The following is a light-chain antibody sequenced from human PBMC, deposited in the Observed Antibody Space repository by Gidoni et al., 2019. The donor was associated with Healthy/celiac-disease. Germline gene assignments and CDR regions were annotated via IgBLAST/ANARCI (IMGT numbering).Light chain of an antibody. Sequence: DIQMTQSPSTLSASVGDRVTITCRASQSISSWLAWYQQKPGKAPKLLIYKASSLESGVPSRFRRRGSGTEFTFTISSLQPDDFATYYCQQYNSYSWTFXQXTKVEIK. CDR3: QQYNSYSWT. J-gene: IGKJ1*01. CDR2: KAS. V-gene: IGKV1-5*03. CDR1: QSISSW.